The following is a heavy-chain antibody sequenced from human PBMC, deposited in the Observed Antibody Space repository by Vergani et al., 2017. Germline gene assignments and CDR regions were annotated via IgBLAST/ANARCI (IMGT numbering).Heavy chain of an antibody. J-gene: IGHJ5*02. V-gene: IGHV4-59*12. Sequence: QVQLQESGPGLVKPSETLSLTCTVSGGSISSYYWSWIRQPPGKGLEWIGYIYYSGSTNYNPSLKSRVTISVDTSKNQFSLKLSSVTAADTAVYYCARGRARYCSSTSCMRWFDPWGQGTLVTVSS. CDR2: IYYSGST. CDR1: GGSISSYY. CDR3: ARGRARYCSSTSCMRWFDP. D-gene: IGHD2-2*01.